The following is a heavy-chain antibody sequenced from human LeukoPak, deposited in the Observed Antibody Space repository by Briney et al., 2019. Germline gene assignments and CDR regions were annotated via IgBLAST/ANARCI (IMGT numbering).Heavy chain of an antibody. CDR3: ARHLSSGSSWYNDY. J-gene: IGHJ4*02. Sequence: SETLSLTCTVSGGSISSSSYYWGWIRQPPRKGLEWIGSIYYSGSTYYNPSLKSRVTISVDTSKNQFSLKLSSVTAAETAVYYCARHLSSGSSWYNDYWGQGTLVTVSS. V-gene: IGHV4-39*01. D-gene: IGHD6-13*01. CDR2: IYYSGST. CDR1: GGSISSSSYY.